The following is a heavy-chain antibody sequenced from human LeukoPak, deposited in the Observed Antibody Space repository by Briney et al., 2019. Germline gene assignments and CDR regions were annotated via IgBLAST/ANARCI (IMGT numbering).Heavy chain of an antibody. V-gene: IGHV1-2*02. CDR3: ARGGLYYYDSSGYLGSFDY. J-gene: IGHJ4*02. CDR1: GYTFTGYY. CDR2: INPNSGGT. D-gene: IGHD3-22*01. Sequence: ASVKVSCKASGYTFTGYYMHWVRQAPGQGLEWMGWINPNSGGTNYAQKFQGRVTMTRDTSISTAYMELSRLRSDDTAVYYCARGGLYYYDSSGYLGSFDYWGQGTLVTVSS.